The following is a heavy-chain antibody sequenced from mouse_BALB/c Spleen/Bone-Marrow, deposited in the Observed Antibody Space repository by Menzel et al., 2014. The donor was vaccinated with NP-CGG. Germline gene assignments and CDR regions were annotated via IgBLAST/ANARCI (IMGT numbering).Heavy chain of an antibody. J-gene: IGHJ4*01. Sequence: EVMLVESGAELVKPGASVKLSCTASGFNIXDTYMHWVKQRPEQGLEWIGRIDPASGNTKYDPKFQGKATITADTSSNTAYLQLSSLTSEDTAVYYCAKYGGLRYAMDYWDQGTSVTVSS. D-gene: IGHD2-4*01. CDR3: AKYGGLRYAMDY. V-gene: IGHV14-3*02. CDR1: GFNIXDTY. CDR2: IDPASGNT.